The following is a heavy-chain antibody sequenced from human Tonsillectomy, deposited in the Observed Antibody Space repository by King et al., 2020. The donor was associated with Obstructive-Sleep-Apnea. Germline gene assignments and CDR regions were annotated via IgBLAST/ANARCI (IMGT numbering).Heavy chain of an antibody. J-gene: IGHJ4*02. CDR2: IDHSGST. Sequence: VQLQQWGAGLLKPSETLSLTCAVYGGSFSGHYWSWIRQPPGKELEWIGEIDHSGSTNYNPSLKSRVTISLDTSKNHFSLKLNSVTAADTAVYYCARRDDSWGQGTLVTVSS. CDR3: ARRDDS. V-gene: IGHV4-34*01. CDR1: GGSFSGHY.